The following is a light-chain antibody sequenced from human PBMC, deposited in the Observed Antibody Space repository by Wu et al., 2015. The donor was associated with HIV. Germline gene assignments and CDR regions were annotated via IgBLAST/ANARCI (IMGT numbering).Light chain of an antibody. J-gene: IGKJ1*01. V-gene: IGKV1-5*03. CDR3: QQYNSYSPT. CDR2: KAS. CDR1: QSISSW. Sequence: DIQMTQSPSTLSASVGDRVIITCRASQSISSWLAWYQQKPGKAPKLVIHKASTLESGVPSRFSGSGSGTEFTLTISSLQPDDFATYYCQQYNSYSPTFGQGTKVEIK.